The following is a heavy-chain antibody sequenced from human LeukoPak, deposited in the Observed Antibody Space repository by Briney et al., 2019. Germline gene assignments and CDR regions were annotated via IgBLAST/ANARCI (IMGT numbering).Heavy chain of an antibody. CDR1: GFTVSSNY. J-gene: IGHJ4*02. D-gene: IGHD5-18*01. Sequence: GGSLRLSCAASGFTVSSNYMSWVRQAPGKGLEWASVIYSGGSTYYADSVKGRFTISRDNSKNTLYLQMNSLRAEDTAVYYCARDLMGYADYWGQGTLVTVSS. CDR3: ARDLMGYADY. V-gene: IGHV3-66*01. CDR2: IYSGGST.